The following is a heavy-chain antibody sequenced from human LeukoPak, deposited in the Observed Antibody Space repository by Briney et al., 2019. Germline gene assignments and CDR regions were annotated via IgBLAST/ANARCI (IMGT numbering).Heavy chain of an antibody. Sequence: PGGSLRLSCAASGFTVSSNYMSWVRQAPGKGLEWVSVIYSGGGTYYADSVKGRFTISRDNSKNTLYLQMNSLRAEDTAVYYCARESGYSSGPPFSWGQGTLVTVSS. J-gene: IGHJ5*02. CDR3: ARESGYSSGPPFS. D-gene: IGHD6-19*01. CDR1: GFTVSSNY. V-gene: IGHV3-66*01. CDR2: IYSGGGT.